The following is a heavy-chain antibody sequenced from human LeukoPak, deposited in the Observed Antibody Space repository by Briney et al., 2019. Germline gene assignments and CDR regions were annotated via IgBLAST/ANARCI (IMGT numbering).Heavy chain of an antibody. D-gene: IGHD6-13*01. J-gene: IGHJ4*02. CDR2: IYHSGRT. CDR3: VSSSWAFDF. V-gene: IGHV4-39*01. Sequence: SETLSLTCIVSSGSXSSSPYYWGWVRQXXXKGLEWIGSIYHSGRTYYNPSLKSRVTISVDTSKNQFSLRVTSVTAADTAVYYCVSSSWAFDFWGQGTLVSVSS. CDR1: SGSXSSSPYY.